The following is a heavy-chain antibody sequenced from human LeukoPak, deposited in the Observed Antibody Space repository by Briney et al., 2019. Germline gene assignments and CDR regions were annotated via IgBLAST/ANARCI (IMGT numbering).Heavy chain of an antibody. CDR3: ARDLVAGTDDY. V-gene: IGHV3-30*02. CDR2: IRYDSSNK. D-gene: IGHD6-19*01. CDR1: GFTLCNYG. Sequence: GGSLRLSCVASGFTLCNYGMHWVREAPGKGAEWVSFIRYDSSNKYYVDSVKGRFTISRDNSKNTLYLQMNSLRAEDTAVYYCARDLVAGTDDYWGQGTLVTVSS. J-gene: IGHJ4*02.